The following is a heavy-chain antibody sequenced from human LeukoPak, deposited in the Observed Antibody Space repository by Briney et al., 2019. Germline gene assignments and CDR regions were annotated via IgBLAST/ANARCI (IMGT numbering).Heavy chain of an antibody. CDR2: IPDNGRMT. V-gene: IGHV3-23*01. CDR1: GFTFSRYA. CDR3: AKVSGSGYGSDYFDY. J-gene: IGHJ4*02. Sequence: GGSLRLSCAASGFTFSRYAMSWVRQAPGKGLEWVSIIPDNGRMTYYADSVKGRFIISRDNSKNTLYLQINSLRAEDTAVYYCAKVSGSGYGSDYFDYWGQGTLVTVSS. D-gene: IGHD3-10*01.